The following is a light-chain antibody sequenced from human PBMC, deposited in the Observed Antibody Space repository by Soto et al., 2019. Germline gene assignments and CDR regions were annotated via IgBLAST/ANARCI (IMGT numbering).Light chain of an antibody. V-gene: IGKV3-20*01. J-gene: IGKJ1*01. CDR2: ATS. Sequence: ETVMPQSQATLSVSPGDSATVSCRASQSVSSHLAWYQQNPGQHPRLLIYATSSRATGIPDRFSGSGSGTAFTLTISRLEPEDFAVYYCQKYGRSGTFGQGTKVDIK. CDR3: QKYGRSGT. CDR1: QSVSSH.